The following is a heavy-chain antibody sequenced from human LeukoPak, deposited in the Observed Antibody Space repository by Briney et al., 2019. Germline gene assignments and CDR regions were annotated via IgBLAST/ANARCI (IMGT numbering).Heavy chain of an antibody. J-gene: IGHJ4*02. Sequence: SQTLSLTCTVSGGSISSGDYYWSWIRQPPGKGLEWIGYISYTGITHCNPSLKSRVTISVDTSKNQLSLKLSSVTAADTAVYYCARGYNDNADYIPGGLDYWGQGTLVTVSS. D-gene: IGHD4-17*01. V-gene: IGHV4-30-4*08. CDR3: ARGYNDNADYIPGGLDY. CDR1: GGSISSGDYY. CDR2: ISYTGIT.